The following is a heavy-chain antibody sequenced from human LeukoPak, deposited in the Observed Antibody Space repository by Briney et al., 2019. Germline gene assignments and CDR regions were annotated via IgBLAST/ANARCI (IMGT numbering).Heavy chain of an antibody. J-gene: IGHJ4*02. D-gene: IGHD3-16*02. CDR2: IFYSGST. CDR3: TRVSIRGYSDY. V-gene: IGHV4-59*01. Sequence: PSETLSLTCTVSGGSISSYYWSWMRQPPGKGLEWIGYIFYSGSTKYNPSLKSRVSISVDMSRSQFSLKLNSVTAADTAMYYCTRVSIRGYSDYWGQGTLVTVSS. CDR1: GGSISSYY.